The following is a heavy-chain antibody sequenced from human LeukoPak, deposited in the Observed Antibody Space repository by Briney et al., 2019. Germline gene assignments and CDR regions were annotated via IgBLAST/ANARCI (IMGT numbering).Heavy chain of an antibody. CDR2: ISSDGSST. Sequence: GGSLRLSCAASGFTFSSYWMHWVRQAPGKGLVWVSRISSDGSSTNYADSVKGRFTVSRDNAENTLYLQMNSLRAEDTAVYYCATLGSYFDYRGQGTLVTVSP. V-gene: IGHV3-74*01. CDR3: ATLGSYFDY. CDR1: GFTFSSYW. D-gene: IGHD3-10*01. J-gene: IGHJ4*02.